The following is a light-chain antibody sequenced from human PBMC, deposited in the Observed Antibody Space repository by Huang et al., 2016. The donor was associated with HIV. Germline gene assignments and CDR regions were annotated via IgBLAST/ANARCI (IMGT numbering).Light chain of an antibody. V-gene: IGKV1-39*01. CDR2: SAS. CDR1: QSITTY. Sequence: DIQMTQSPSSLSASVGDRVTITCRASQSITTYLHWYQQKAGKAPKLLIYSASNLQGGVPSRFSGSGSGTDFTLTISSLQPEDFATYDCQQSYTTLGTFGQGTNLEIK. J-gene: IGKJ2*01. CDR3: QQSYTTLGT.